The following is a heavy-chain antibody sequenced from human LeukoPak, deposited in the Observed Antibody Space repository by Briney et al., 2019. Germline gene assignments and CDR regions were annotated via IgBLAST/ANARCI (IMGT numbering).Heavy chain of an antibody. CDR1: GGTFSSYA. J-gene: IGHJ6*02. Sequence: GASVKVSCKASGGTFSSYAISWVRQAPGQGLEWMGRIIPILGIANYAQKFQGRVTITADKSTSTAYMELSSLRSEDTAVYYCARGAIAVADYYYYGMDVWGQGTTVTVSS. V-gene: IGHV1-69*04. CDR2: IIPILGIA. D-gene: IGHD6-19*01. CDR3: ARGAIAVADYYYYGMDV.